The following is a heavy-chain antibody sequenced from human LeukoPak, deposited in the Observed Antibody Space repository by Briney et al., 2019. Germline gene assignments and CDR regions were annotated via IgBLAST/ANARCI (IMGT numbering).Heavy chain of an antibody. J-gene: IGHJ4*02. Sequence: GGSLRLSCAASGFTLSTDHMSWVRQAPGKGLEWVAVSYSSGSRHYAESVKGRFTISRDNAKNSLYLQMNGLRAEDTAVYYCARDADNYSGSGSFYHWGQGTLVTVSS. D-gene: IGHD3-10*01. CDR3: ARDADNYSGSGSFYH. V-gene: IGHV3-53*01. CDR2: SYSSGSR. CDR1: GFTLSTDH.